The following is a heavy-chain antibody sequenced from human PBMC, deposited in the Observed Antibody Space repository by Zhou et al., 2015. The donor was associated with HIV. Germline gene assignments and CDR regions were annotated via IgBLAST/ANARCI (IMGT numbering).Heavy chain of an antibody. CDR1: GFSFTNYW. J-gene: IGHJ4*02. D-gene: IGHD3-16*02. CDR3: ATYRWGSYPPLYFDS. V-gene: IGHV3-74*01. CDR2: INSDGSST. Sequence: VQLMESGGGVVQPGKSLRLSCAASGFSFTNYWMHWVRQVPGKGLVWVSRINSDGSSTTYADSVKGRFTISRDNSKSTVYLQMNSLRAEDTAAYFCATYRWGSYPPLYFDSWGQGTLLTVSS.